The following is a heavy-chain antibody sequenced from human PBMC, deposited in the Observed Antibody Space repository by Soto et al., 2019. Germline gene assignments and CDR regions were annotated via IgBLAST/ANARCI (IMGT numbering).Heavy chain of an antibody. D-gene: IGHD6-19*01. CDR3: ARDGAQWGIAVAGSECDY. J-gene: IGHJ4*02. CDR2: ISAYNGNT. CDR1: GYTFTSYD. V-gene: IGHV1-18*01. Sequence: ASVKVSCKASGYTFTSYDINWVRQAPGQGLEWMGRISAYNGNTNYAQKFQGRVTMTTDTSTSTAYMELRSLRSDDTAVYYCARDGAQWGIAVAGSECDYWGQGTLVTVSS.